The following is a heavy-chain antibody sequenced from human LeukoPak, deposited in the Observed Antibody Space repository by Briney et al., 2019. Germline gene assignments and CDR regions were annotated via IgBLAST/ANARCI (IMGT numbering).Heavy chain of an antibody. V-gene: IGHV3-30*18. CDR3: AKGWIRGFYFDY. D-gene: IGHD2-2*03. Sequence: GGSLRLSCAASGFTFSSYGMHWVRQAPGKGLEWVAVISYDGSNKYYADAVKGRFTISSDNSKNTLYLQMNSLRAEDTAVYYFAKGWIRGFYFDYWGQGTLVTVSS. J-gene: IGHJ4*02. CDR2: ISYDGSNK. CDR1: GFTFSSYG.